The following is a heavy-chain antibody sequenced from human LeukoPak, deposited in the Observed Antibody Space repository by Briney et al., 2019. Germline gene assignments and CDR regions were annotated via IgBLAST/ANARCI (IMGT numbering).Heavy chain of an antibody. Sequence: PGGSLRLSCAGSGFTFSTYSMNWVRLAPGKGLEWVSYISSSGSTIYYADSVKGRFTISRDNAKNSLYLQMNSLRAEDTAVYYCAELGITMIGGVWGKGTTVTISS. D-gene: IGHD3-10*02. CDR2: ISSSGSTI. J-gene: IGHJ6*04. V-gene: IGHV3-48*04. CDR1: GFTFSTYS. CDR3: AELGITMIGGV.